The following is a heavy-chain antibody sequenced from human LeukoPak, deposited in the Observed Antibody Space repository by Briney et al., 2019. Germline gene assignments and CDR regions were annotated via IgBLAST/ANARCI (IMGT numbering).Heavy chain of an antibody. CDR2: TYYSGST. D-gene: IGHD5-12*01. CDR1: GVSVSSGSYY. J-gene: IGHJ4*02. Sequence: PSETLSLTCTVSGVSVSSGSYYWSWIRQPPGKGLEWIGYTYYSGSTNYNPSLKSRVTISVDTSKNQFSLKLSSVTAADTAVYYCARDRGPYSGYDSYYFDYWGQGTLVTVSS. CDR3: ARDRGPYSGYDSYYFDY. V-gene: IGHV4-61*01.